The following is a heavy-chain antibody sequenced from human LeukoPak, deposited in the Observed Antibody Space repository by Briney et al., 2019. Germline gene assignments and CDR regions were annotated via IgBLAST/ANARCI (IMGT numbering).Heavy chain of an antibody. CDR1: GASVSSGNW. J-gene: IGHJ5*02. D-gene: IGHD2-15*01. Sequence: SETLSLTCAVSGASVSSGNWWNWARQSPGKGMEWIAEILYTGDTDYNPSLRSRVTLSIDNSNNEASLKLASVTAADSAVYYCARAQRGCSANSCYLDPWGPGILVTVSS. V-gene: IGHV4-4*02. CDR2: ILYTGDT. CDR3: ARAQRGCSANSCYLDP.